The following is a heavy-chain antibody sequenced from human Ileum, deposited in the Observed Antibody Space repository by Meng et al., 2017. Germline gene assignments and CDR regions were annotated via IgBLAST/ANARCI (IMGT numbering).Heavy chain of an antibody. J-gene: IGHJ5*02. V-gene: IGHV4-59*01. CDR2: ISYSGRT. D-gene: IGHD6-19*01. CDR3: AREPLVAGTFGWFDP. Sequence: GSLRLSCTVSGGSITSDFWSWFRQPPGKGLEWIAWISYSGRTNYNPSLKSRVAISMDRSKSQFSLNLSSVTAADTAIYYCAREPLVAGTFGWFDPWGQGSLVTVSS. CDR1: GGSITSDF.